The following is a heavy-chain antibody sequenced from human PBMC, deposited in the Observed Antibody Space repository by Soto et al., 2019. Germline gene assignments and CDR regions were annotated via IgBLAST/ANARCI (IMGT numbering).Heavy chain of an antibody. CDR1: GFTFSSYA. Sequence: PGGSLRLSCAASGFTFSSYAMSWVRQAPGKGLEWVSAISGSGGSTYYADSVKGRFTISRDNSKNTLYLQMNSLRAEDTAVYYWAKGGYCSSTSCFPQVYGMDVWGQGTTVTVSS. J-gene: IGHJ6*02. CDR3: AKGGYCSSTSCFPQVYGMDV. D-gene: IGHD2-2*01. V-gene: IGHV3-23*01. CDR2: ISGSGGST.